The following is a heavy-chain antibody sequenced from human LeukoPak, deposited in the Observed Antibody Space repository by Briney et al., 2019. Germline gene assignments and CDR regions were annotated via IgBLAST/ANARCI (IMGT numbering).Heavy chain of an antibody. J-gene: IGHJ4*02. Sequence: PGRSLRLSCAASGFTFSSYGMHWVRQAPGKGLQWVAVIWYDGSNKYYADSVKGRFTISRDNSKNTLYLQMNSLRAEDTAVYYCANGDYYDSSGYENFDYCGQGTLVTVSS. CDR1: GFTFSSYG. D-gene: IGHD3-22*01. CDR3: ANGDYYDSSGYENFDY. CDR2: IWYDGSNK. V-gene: IGHV3-33*06.